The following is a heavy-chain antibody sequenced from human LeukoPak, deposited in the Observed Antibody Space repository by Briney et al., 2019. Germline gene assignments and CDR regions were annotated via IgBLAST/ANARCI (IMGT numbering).Heavy chain of an antibody. J-gene: IGHJ2*01. V-gene: IGHV3-30*04. CDR2: ISYDGSNK. D-gene: IGHD5-24*01. CDR3: AKDVRDGYRGWYFDL. CDR1: GFTFSSYA. Sequence: GGSLRLSCAASGFTFSSYAMHWVRQAPGKGLEWVAVISYDGSNKYYADSVRGRITISRDNSKNTLYLLMTSLRAEDTAIYYCAKDVRDGYRGWYFDLWGRGTLVTVSS.